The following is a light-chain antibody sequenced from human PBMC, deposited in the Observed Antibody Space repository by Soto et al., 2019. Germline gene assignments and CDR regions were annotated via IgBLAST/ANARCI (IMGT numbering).Light chain of an antibody. Sequence: EIVMTQSPATLSVSPGERATLSCRASESVSRNLAWYQQKPGQAPRLLFYGASTRATDIPARFSGTGSGTEFTLTISSLQSEDVAVYYCQQHNKWPRTFGQGTKVESK. CDR2: GAS. V-gene: IGKV3-15*01. J-gene: IGKJ1*01. CDR1: ESVSRN. CDR3: QQHNKWPRT.